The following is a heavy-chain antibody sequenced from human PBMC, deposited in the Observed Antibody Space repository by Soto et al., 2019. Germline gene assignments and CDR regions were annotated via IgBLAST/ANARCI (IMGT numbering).Heavy chain of an antibody. J-gene: IGHJ4*02. CDR2: ISAYNGNT. V-gene: IGHV1-18*01. Sequence: QVQLVQSGAEVKKPGASVKVSCKASGYTFTSYGISWVRQAPGQGLERMGWISAYNGNTNYAQKLQGRVTMTTDTTTSTAYMELRSLRSDDTAVYYCARDLTRGSYYPFGGGYWGQGTLVTVSS. CDR1: GYTFTSYG. D-gene: IGHD3-16*01. CDR3: ARDLTRGSYYPFGGGY.